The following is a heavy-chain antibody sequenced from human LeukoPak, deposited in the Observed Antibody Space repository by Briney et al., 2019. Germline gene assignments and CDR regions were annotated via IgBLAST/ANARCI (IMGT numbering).Heavy chain of an antibody. CDR3: ARGLMMAAGFSQFDY. Sequence: GRSLRLSCTTSGFRVNTNYMSWVRQAPGRRLEWDSTIYGGGGTSNAASVRAGLPFPREPPTTTGFLQMTTLRAEDTATYCCARGLMMAAGFSQFDYWGNGTLVAVSS. J-gene: IGHJ4*01. CDR1: GFRVNTNY. D-gene: IGHD6-25*01. V-gene: IGHV3-53*01. CDR2: IYGGGGT.